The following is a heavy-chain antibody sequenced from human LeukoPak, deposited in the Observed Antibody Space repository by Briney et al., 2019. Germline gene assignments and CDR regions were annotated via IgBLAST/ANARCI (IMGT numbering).Heavy chain of an antibody. J-gene: IGHJ6*02. CDR1: GYTFTSYY. CDR3: ARAYSSSWYLSGYYGMDV. D-gene: IGHD6-13*01. V-gene: IGHV1-46*01. CDR2: INPSGGST. Sequence: SVTVSCKASGYTFTSYYMHWVRQAPGQGLEWMGIINPSGGSTSYAQKFQGRVTMTWDTSTSTVYMELSSLRSEDTAVYYCARAYSSSWYLSGYYGMDVWGQGTTVTVSS.